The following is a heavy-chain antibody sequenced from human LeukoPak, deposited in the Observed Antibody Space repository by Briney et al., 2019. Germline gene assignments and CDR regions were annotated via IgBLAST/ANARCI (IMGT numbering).Heavy chain of an antibody. CDR1: GFPFSDYA. J-gene: IGHJ4*02. CDR3: AKANGYCSGGNCYKNC. Sequence: PGRSLRLSCAASGFPFSDYAMHWVRQAPGKGLDWVAVISYDGNNKYYADSVKGRFAISRDDSKNTVYLQMNSLRSEDTAVYYCAKANGYCSGGNCYKNCWGQGTLVTVSS. D-gene: IGHD2-15*01. CDR2: ISYDGNNK. V-gene: IGHV3-30*18.